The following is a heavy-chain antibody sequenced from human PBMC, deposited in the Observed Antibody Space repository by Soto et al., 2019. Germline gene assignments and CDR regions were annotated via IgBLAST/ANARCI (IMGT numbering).Heavy chain of an antibody. V-gene: IGHV4-31*03. J-gene: IGHJ4*02. D-gene: IGHD3-22*01. Sequence: QVQLQESGPGLVKPSQTLSLTCTVSGDFISSGGYYWSWIRQLPGKGLEWIGYIYSSGTTYYNPCLKSRITISVDTSKNQFSLNLSSVTAADTAVYYCARTDSSGYYFVYWGQGTLVTVFS. CDR1: GDFISSGGYY. CDR3: ARTDSSGYYFVY. CDR2: IYSSGTT.